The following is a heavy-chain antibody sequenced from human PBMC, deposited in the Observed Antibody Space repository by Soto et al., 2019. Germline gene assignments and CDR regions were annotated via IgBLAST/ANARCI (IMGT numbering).Heavy chain of an antibody. V-gene: IGHV3-23*01. Sequence: EVQLFESGGGLVQPGGSLRLSCAASGFHFRNYAMIWVRQAPGKGLEWVSGISDSGGVIFYADSLRGRLTISRDNSKNTLNLQMNSLRGDDTSVYYCAKCVHYDILTGQGGFDSWVLGTRVNVAS. CDR2: ISDSGGVI. J-gene: IGHJ5*01. CDR3: AKCVHYDILTGQGGFDS. CDR1: GFHFRNYA. D-gene: IGHD3-9*01.